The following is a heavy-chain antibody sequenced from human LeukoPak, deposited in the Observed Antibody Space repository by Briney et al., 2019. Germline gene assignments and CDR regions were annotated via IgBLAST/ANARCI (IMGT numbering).Heavy chain of an antibody. CDR1: GFTLSSHG. J-gene: IGHJ4*02. CDR3: AKNSQSYFDY. V-gene: IGHV3-23*01. D-gene: IGHD4-11*01. CDR2: ISHDAFAT. Sequence: GGSLRLSCAASGFTLSSHGMTWVRQAPGKGLEWVSGISHDAFATYYADSVKGRYTISRDTSKNTLFLQMNSLRAEDTAVYYCAKNSQSYFDYWGRGTLVTVSS.